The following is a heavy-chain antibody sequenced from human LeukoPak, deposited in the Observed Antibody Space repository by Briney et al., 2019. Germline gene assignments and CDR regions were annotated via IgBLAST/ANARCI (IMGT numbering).Heavy chain of an antibody. Sequence: PSETLSLTCAVYGGSFSGYYWSWIRQPPGKGLEWIGEINHSGSTNYNPSLKSRVTISVDTSKNQFSLKLSSVTAADAAVYYCARVSSYGSGTFDYWGQGTLVTVSS. CDR1: GGSFSGYY. CDR3: ARVSSYGSGTFDY. J-gene: IGHJ4*02. V-gene: IGHV4-34*01. CDR2: INHSGST. D-gene: IGHD3-10*01.